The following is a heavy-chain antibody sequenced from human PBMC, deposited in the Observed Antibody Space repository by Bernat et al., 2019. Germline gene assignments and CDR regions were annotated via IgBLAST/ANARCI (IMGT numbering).Heavy chain of an antibody. Sequence: QVQLQESGPGLVKPSETLSLTCTVSGGSVSSGSYYWSWIRQPPGKGLEWIGYIYYSGSTNYNPSLKSRVTISVDTSKNQFSLKLSSVTAADTVVYYCAAYSGYDFLDYWGQGTLVTVSS. CDR2: IYYSGST. J-gene: IGHJ4*02. CDR1: GGSVSSGSYY. D-gene: IGHD5-12*01. V-gene: IGHV4-61*01. CDR3: AAYSGYDFLDY.